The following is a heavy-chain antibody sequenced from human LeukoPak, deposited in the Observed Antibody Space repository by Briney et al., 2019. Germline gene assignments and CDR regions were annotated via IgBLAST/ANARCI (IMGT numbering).Heavy chain of an antibody. D-gene: IGHD3-10*01. CDR1: GGSISSGSYY. Sequence: PSQTLSLTCTVSGGSISSGSYYWSWIRQPAGKGLEWIRRIYTSGSTNYNPSLKSRVTISVDTSKNQFSLKLSPVTAAATAVYYCAREWFGELFPKNWFDPWGQGTLVTVSS. V-gene: IGHV4-61*02. J-gene: IGHJ5*02. CDR2: IYTSGST. CDR3: AREWFGELFPKNWFDP.